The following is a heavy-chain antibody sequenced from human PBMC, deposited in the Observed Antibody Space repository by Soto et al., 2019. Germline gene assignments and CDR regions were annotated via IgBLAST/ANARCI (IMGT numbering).Heavy chain of an antibody. CDR3: ARHGSGSFPYYYYGMDV. CDR1: GYSFTSYW. V-gene: IGHV5-51*01. Sequence: PGESLKISCKGSGYSFTSYWIGWVRQMPGKGLEWMGIIYPGDSDTRYSPSFQGQVTISADKSISTAYLQWSSLKASDTAMYYCARHGSGSFPYYYYGMDVWGQGTTVTVSS. J-gene: IGHJ6*02. D-gene: IGHD1-26*01. CDR2: IYPGDSDT.